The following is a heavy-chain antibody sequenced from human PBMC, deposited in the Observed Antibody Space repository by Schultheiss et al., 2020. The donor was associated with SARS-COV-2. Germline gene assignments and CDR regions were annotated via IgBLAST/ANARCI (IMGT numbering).Heavy chain of an antibody. D-gene: IGHD6-13*01. CDR3: ARDLARGYSSSSGPYGMDV. Sequence: GGSLRLSCVASGFTFSSYAMSWVRQAPGKGLEWVSAISGSGGSTYYADSVKGRFTISRDNSKNTLYLQMNSLRAEDTAVYYCARDLARGYSSSSGPYGMDVWGQGTTVTVSS. J-gene: IGHJ6*02. CDR2: ISGSGGST. V-gene: IGHV3-23*01. CDR1: GFTFSSYA.